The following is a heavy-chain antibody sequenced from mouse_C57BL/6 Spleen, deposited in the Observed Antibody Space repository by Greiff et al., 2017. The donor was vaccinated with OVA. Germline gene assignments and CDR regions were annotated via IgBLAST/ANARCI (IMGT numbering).Heavy chain of an antibody. CDR3: ATTAQARDYAMDY. D-gene: IGHD3-2*02. J-gene: IGHJ4*01. Sequence: EVQLVESGGGLVQPGGSLKLSCAASGFTFSDYYMYWVRQTPEKRLEWVAYISNGGGSTYYPDTVKGRFTISRDNAKNTLYLQMSRLKSEDTAMYYCATTAQARDYAMDYWGQGTSVTVSS. V-gene: IGHV5-12*01. CDR1: GFTFSDYY. CDR2: ISNGGGST.